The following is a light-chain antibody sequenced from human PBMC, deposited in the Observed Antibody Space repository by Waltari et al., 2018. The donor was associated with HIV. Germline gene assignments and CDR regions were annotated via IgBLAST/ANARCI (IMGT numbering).Light chain of an antibody. V-gene: IGLV1-44*01. CDR1: RSNIGSNS. J-gene: IGLJ2*01. CDR2: GDS. CDR3: STWDDRLNGPVV. Sequence: QSVLAQPPSASGTPGQRVTISCSGSRSNIGSNSVNWYQHFPGTAPTLLIYGDSLRPSGVPARFSGSKFGTSASLVITGLQSGDEADYYCSTWDDRLNGPVVFGGGTRLTVL.